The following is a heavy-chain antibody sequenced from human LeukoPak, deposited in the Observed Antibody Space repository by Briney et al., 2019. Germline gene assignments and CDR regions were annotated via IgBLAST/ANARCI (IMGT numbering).Heavy chain of an antibody. J-gene: IGHJ4*02. Sequence: GGSLRLSCAASGFTFNNYAMSWVRQAPGKGLEWVSAISGSGGSTYYADSVKGRFTISRDNSKNTLYLQMNSLRAEDTAVYYCARRAGDYSHPYDYWGQGIPVTVSS. D-gene: IGHD3-22*01. CDR3: ARRAGDYSHPYDY. CDR2: ISGSGGST. V-gene: IGHV3-23*01. CDR1: GFTFNNYA.